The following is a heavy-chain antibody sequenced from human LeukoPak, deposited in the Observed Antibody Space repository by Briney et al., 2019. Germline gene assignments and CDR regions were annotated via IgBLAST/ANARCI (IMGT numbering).Heavy chain of an antibody. Sequence: PSETLSLTCTVSGGSISSYYWSWIRQPPGKGLEWIGYIYYSGSTNYNPSLKSRVTISVDTSKNQFSLKLSSVTAADTAVYYCARGRIVVVPAANNWFDPWGQGTLVTVSS. D-gene: IGHD2-2*01. J-gene: IGHJ5*02. CDR1: GGSISSYY. V-gene: IGHV4-59*01. CDR2: IYYSGST. CDR3: ARGRIVVVPAANNWFDP.